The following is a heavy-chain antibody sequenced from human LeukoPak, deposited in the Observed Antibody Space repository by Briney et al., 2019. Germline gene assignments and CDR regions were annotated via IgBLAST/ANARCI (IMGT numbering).Heavy chain of an antibody. V-gene: IGHV1-18*01. CDR3: ARAQGSSWPHYYYGMDV. CDR1: GYTFTSYG. Sequence: ASVKVFCKASGYTFTSYGISWVRQAPGQGLEWMGWISAYNGNTNYAQKLQGRVTMTTDTSTSTAYMELRSLRSDDTAVYYCARAQGSSWPHYYYGMDVWGQGTTVTVSS. J-gene: IGHJ6*02. CDR2: ISAYNGNT. D-gene: IGHD6-13*01.